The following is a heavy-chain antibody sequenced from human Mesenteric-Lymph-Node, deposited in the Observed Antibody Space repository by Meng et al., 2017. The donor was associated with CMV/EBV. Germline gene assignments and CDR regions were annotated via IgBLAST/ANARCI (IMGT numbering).Heavy chain of an antibody. D-gene: IGHD2/OR15-2a*01. J-gene: IGHJ3*01. CDR3: VCLYEGAFDA. CDR2: IQFDGGDK. Sequence: GESLMISCAASGFTFDHYGLHWSRQTPGKGLEWVAFIQFDGGDKYFADSVKGRFTISRDNSKNMLYLQLNSPRVEDTAMYYCVCLYEGAFDAWGQGTMVTVSS. V-gene: IGHV3-30*02. CDR1: GFTFDHYG.